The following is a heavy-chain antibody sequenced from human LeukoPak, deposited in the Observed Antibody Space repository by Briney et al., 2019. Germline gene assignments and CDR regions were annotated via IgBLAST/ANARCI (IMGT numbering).Heavy chain of an antibody. CDR1: GYTFTGYY. Sequence: ASVKVSCKASGYTFTGYYMHWVRQAPGQGLEWMGRINPNSGGTNYAQKFQGRVTMTRDTSISTAYMELSRLRSDDTAVYCCARALKGIAAAKLGLAYWGQGTLVTVSS. D-gene: IGHD6-13*01. V-gene: IGHV1-2*06. CDR3: ARALKGIAAAKLGLAY. J-gene: IGHJ4*02. CDR2: INPNSGGT.